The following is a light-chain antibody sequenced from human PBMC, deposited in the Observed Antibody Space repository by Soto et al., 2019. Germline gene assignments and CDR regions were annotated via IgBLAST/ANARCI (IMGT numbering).Light chain of an antibody. CDR2: DAS. CDR3: QQRSNWRVT. V-gene: IGKV3-11*01. CDR1: QSVNIY. J-gene: IGKJ4*01. Sequence: EIVLTQSPATLSLSPGERATLSCRASQSVNIYLAWYQQKPGQAPRLLIYDASNRATGIPARFSGSGSETDFTLTISSLEPEDIAVYYCQQRSNWRVTFGGGTKVEIK.